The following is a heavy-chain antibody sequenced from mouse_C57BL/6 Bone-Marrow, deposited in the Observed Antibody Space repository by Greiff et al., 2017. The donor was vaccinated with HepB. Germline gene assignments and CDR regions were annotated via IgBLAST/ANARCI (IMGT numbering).Heavy chain of an antibody. CDR3: ARSPITTVVALDYFDY. CDR1: GYAFSSYW. Sequence: QVQLKESGAELVKPGASVKISCKASGYAFSSYWMNWVKQRPGKGLEWIGQIYPGDGDTNYNGKFKGKATLTADKSSSTAYMQLSSLTSEDSAVYFCARSPITTVVALDYFDYWGQGTTLTVSS. V-gene: IGHV1-80*01. J-gene: IGHJ2*01. D-gene: IGHD1-1*01. CDR2: IYPGDGDT.